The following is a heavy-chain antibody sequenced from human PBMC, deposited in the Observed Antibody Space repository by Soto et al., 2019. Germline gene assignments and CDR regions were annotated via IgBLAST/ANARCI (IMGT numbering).Heavy chain of an antibody. V-gene: IGHV3-23*01. D-gene: IGHD6-19*01. CDR1: GFTFSSYA. CDR2: ISGSGGST. CDR3: AKGPYSSGWYYLAY. J-gene: IGHJ4*02. Sequence: EVQLLESGGGLVQPGGSLRLSCAASGFTFSSYAMSLVRQAPGNGLEWVSAISGSGGSTYYADSVKGRFTISRDNSNNTLYLQMNSLRAEDTAVYYCAKGPYSSGWYYLAYWGQGTLVTVSS.